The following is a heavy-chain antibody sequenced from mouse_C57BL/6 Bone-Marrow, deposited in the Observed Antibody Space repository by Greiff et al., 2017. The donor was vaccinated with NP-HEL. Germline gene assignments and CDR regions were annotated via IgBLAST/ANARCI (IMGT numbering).Heavy chain of an antibody. CDR2: ILPGSGST. CDR3: ARTPYYYGSSFYFDY. J-gene: IGHJ2*01. V-gene: IGHV1-9*01. Sequence: VQLQQSGAELMKPGASVTLSCTATGYTFTGYWIEWVKQRPGHGLEWIGEILPGSGSTNYNEKFKGKATFTADTSSNTAYMQLSSLTTEDSAIYYCARTPYYYGSSFYFDYWGQGTTLTVAS. D-gene: IGHD1-1*01. CDR1: GYTFTGYW.